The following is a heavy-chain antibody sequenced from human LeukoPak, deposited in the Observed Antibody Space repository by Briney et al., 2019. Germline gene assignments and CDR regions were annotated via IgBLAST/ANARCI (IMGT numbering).Heavy chain of an antibody. Sequence: GGSLRLSCAASGFTFSSYAMSWVRQAPGKGLEWVSVIYSGGSTYYADSVKGRFTISRDNSKNTLYLQMNSLRAEDTAVYYCARASYYYDSSGYYEAHAFDIWGQGTMVTVSS. CDR3: ARASYYYDSSGYYEAHAFDI. CDR2: IYSGGST. D-gene: IGHD3-22*01. CDR1: GFTFSSYA. J-gene: IGHJ3*02. V-gene: IGHV3-66*01.